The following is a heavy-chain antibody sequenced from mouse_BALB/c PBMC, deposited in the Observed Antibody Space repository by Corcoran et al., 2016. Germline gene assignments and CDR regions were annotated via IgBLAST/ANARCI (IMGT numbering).Heavy chain of an antibody. CDR1: GFNIKDTY. V-gene: IGHV14-3*02. J-gene: IGHJ3*01. CDR3: ASGSSYWGAY. D-gene: IGHD1-1*01. CDR2: IDPANGNT. Sequence: EAQLQQSGAELVKPGASVKLSCTASGFNIKDTYMHWVKQRPEQGLEWVGRIDPANGNTKYDPKFQGKATITADTSSNTAYLQLSSLTSEDTAVYYCASGSSYWGAYWGQGTLVTVS.